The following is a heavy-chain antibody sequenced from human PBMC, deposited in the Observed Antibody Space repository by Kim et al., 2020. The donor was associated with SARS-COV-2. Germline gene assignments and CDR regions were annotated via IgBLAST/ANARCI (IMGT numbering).Heavy chain of an antibody. CDR2: IVVGSGNT. CDR3: AAETLYSSSWYYFDY. Sequence: SVKVSCKASGFTFTSSAVQWVRQARGQRLEWIGWIVVGSGNTNYAQKFQERVTITRDMSTSTAYMELSSLRSEDTAVYYCAAETLYSSSWYYFDYWGQGTLVTVSS. D-gene: IGHD6-13*01. V-gene: IGHV1-58*01. CDR1: GFTFTSSA. J-gene: IGHJ4*02.